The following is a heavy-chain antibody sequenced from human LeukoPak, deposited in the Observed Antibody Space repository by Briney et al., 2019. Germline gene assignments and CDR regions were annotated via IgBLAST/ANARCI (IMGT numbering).Heavy chain of an antibody. Sequence: PSETLSLTCTVSGGSISSYYWSWIRQPPGKGLEWIGYIFYSGSTNYNPSLKSRVTISVDTSKNQFSLKLRSVTAADTAVYYCATMVQGVYTYFGSWGQGNLVAVSS. CDR3: ATMVQGVYTYFGS. J-gene: IGHJ4*02. CDR1: GGSISSYY. D-gene: IGHD3-10*01. V-gene: IGHV4-59*01. CDR2: IFYSGST.